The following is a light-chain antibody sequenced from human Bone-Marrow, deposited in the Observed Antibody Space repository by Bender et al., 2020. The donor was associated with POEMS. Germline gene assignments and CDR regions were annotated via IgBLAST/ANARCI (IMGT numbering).Light chain of an antibody. CDR2: SSH. V-gene: IGLV1-44*01. Sequence: QSVLTQPPSASGTPGQRVTISCSGGSSNIGAHAVNWYQHLPGTAPKLLIYSSHRRPSEVPDRFSGYRSGTSASLAISGLQSEDEAGYYCAVWDDSLNGWVFGGGTKLTVL. J-gene: IGLJ3*02. CDR3: AVWDDSLNGWV. CDR1: SSNIGAHA.